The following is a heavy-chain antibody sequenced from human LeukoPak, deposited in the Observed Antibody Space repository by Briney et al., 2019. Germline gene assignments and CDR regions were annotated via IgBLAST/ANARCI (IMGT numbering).Heavy chain of an antibody. D-gene: IGHD6-13*01. Sequence: GASVKVSCKASGYTFTSYGISWVRQAPGQGLEWMGWISAYNGNTNYAQKLQGRVTMTTDTSTSTAYMELRSLRSDDTAVYYCARDGEQQLVLPDDAFDIWGQGTMVTVSS. V-gene: IGHV1-18*01. CDR3: ARDGEQQLVLPDDAFDI. J-gene: IGHJ3*02. CDR2: ISAYNGNT. CDR1: GYTFTSYG.